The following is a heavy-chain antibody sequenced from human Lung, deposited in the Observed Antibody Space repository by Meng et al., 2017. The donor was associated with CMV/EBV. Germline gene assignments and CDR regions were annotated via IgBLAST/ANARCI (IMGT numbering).Heavy chain of an antibody. J-gene: IGHJ4*02. CDR2: INEDGSET. D-gene: IGHD3-10*01. CDR3: ARDPRGDGGDTFDY. Sequence: GESLKISCVGSGFNFNNYWMNWVRQAPGKGLEWVANINEDGSETNYLDSVKGRFTISRDNAKNSLCLQMNSLRADETAVYYCARDPRGDGGDTFDYWGQGXLVTVSS. CDR1: GFNFNNYW. V-gene: IGHV3-7*01.